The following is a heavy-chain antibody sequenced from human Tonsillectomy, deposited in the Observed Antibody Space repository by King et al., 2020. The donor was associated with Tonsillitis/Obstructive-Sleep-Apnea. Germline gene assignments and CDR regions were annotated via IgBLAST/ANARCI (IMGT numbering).Heavy chain of an antibody. CDR1: GFTFSSYA. D-gene: IGHD3-10*01. CDR3: ATAYGSGSYPPDAFDI. CDR2: ISGSGGST. V-gene: IGHV3-23*04. Sequence: LVQSGGGLVQPGGSLRLSCAASGFTFSSYAMSWVRQAPGKGLEWVSAISGSGGSTYYADSVKGRFTISRDNSKNTLYLQMNSLRAEDTAVYYCATAYGSGSYPPDAFDIWGQGTMVTVSS. J-gene: IGHJ3*02.